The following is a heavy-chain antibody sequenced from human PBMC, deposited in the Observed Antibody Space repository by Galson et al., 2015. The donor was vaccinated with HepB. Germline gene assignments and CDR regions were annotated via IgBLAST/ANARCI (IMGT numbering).Heavy chain of an antibody. D-gene: IGHD6-13*01. CDR3: ASSAAFSSSWYRTLGY. CDR2: IWYDGSNK. J-gene: IGHJ4*02. CDR1: GFTFSSYA. V-gene: IGHV3-33*08. Sequence: SLRLSCAASGFTFSSYAMHWVRQAPGEGLEWVAVIWYDGSNKYYADSVKGRFTISRDNSKNTLYLQMNSLRAEDTAVYYCASSAAFSSSWYRTLGYWGQGTLVTVSS.